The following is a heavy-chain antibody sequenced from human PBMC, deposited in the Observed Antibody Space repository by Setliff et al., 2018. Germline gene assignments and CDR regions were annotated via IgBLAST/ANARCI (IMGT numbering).Heavy chain of an antibody. CDR1: GYNLDDFG. CDR3: ARVVAHTHFYDRSDYYFDGLDI. D-gene: IGHD3-22*01. Sequence: ASVKVSCKASGYNLDDFGINWLRQAPGQGLEWMGWIRPYIGHTIYAQKFQGRVTMTTDAPTSTAYTELTSLRHDDTAVYYCARVVAHTHFYDRSDYYFDGLDIWGQGAKVT. J-gene: IGHJ3*02. CDR2: IRPYIGHT. V-gene: IGHV1-18*01.